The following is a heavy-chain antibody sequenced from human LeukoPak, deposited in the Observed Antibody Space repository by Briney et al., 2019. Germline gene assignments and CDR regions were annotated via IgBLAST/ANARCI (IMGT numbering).Heavy chain of an antibody. CDR2: INHSGTK. J-gene: IGHJ4*02. CDR3: ARSYYYDGFDYSLGF. Sequence: SGTLSLTCAVSGGSISSSNWWSWVRQPPGKGLEWIGEINHSGTKRYNLSLKSRLTISIDASKNQFSLKLSSVTAADTARYYCARSYYYDGFDYSLGFWGQGTLVTVSS. V-gene: IGHV4-4*02. CDR1: GGSISSSNW. D-gene: IGHD3-22*01.